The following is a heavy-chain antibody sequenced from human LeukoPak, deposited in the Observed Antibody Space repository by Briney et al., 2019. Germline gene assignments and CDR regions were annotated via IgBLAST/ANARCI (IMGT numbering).Heavy chain of an antibody. Sequence: SETLSLTCTVSGGSISSSSYYWGWIRQPPGKGLEWIGSIYYSGSTYYNPSLKSRVTISVDTSKNQFSLKLSSVTAADTAVYYCARHLAPDKKWFDPWGQGTLVTVSS. J-gene: IGHJ5*02. V-gene: IGHV4-39*01. CDR3: ARHLAPDKKWFDP. CDR1: GGSISSSSYY. CDR2: IYYSGST. D-gene: IGHD1-14*01.